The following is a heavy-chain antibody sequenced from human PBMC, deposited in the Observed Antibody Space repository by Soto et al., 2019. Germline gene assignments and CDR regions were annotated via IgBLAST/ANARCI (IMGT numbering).Heavy chain of an antibody. CDR2: ISGSGGST. CDR1: GFTFSSYA. V-gene: IGHV3-23*01. J-gene: IGHJ3*02. Sequence: GSLRLSCAASGFTFSSYAMSWVRQAPGRGLEWVSAISGSGGSTYYADSVKGRFTISRDNSINTLYLQMRSLRPEDTAVYYCAHPRGYGVFDAVDIWGQGTMVTVSS. D-gene: IGHD4-17*01. CDR3: AHPRGYGVFDAVDI.